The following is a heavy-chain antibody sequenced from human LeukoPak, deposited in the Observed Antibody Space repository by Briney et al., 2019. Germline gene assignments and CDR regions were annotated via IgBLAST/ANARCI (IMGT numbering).Heavy chain of an antibody. Sequence: SETLSLTCTVSGYSISSGYYWGWTRQPPGKGLEWIGSIYHSGSTYYNPSLKSRVTISVDTSKNQFSLKLSSVTAADTAVYYCARGRRRGRLFDYWGQGALVTVSS. D-gene: IGHD3-10*01. CDR2: IYHSGST. CDR3: ARGRRRGRLFDY. CDR1: GYSISSGYY. V-gene: IGHV4-38-2*02. J-gene: IGHJ4*02.